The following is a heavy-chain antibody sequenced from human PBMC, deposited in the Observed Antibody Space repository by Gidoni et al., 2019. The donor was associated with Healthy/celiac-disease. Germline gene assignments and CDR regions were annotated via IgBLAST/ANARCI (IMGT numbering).Heavy chain of an antibody. CDR3: ANPAGELLPYYYYGMDV. J-gene: IGHJ6*02. Sequence: EVPLLESGGGLVQPGGSLRLSCAASGFTFSSYAMSWVRQAPGKGLEWVSAISGSGGSTYYADSVKGRFTISRDNSKNTLYLQMNSLRAEDTAVYYCANPAGELLPYYYYGMDVWGQGTTVTVSS. CDR2: ISGSGGST. V-gene: IGHV3-23*01. D-gene: IGHD3-10*01. CDR1: GFTFSSYA.